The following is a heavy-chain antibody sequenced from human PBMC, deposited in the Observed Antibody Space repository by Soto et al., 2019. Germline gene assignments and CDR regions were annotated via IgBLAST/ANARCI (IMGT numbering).Heavy chain of an antibody. Sequence: SETLSLTCTVSGGPISSYYWSWIRQPPGKGLEWIGYIYYSGSTNYNPSLKSRVTISVDTSKNQFSLKLSSVTAADTAVYYCARVGGISYYYGSGNDGMDVWGQGTTVTVSS. CDR3: ARVGGISYYYGSGNDGMDV. J-gene: IGHJ6*02. CDR1: GGPISSYY. V-gene: IGHV4-59*01. CDR2: IYYSGST. D-gene: IGHD3-10*01.